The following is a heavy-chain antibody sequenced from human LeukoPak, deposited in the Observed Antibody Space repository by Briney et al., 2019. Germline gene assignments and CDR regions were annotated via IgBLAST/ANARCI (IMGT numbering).Heavy chain of an antibody. V-gene: IGHV4-34*01. CDR2: IYYSGRT. CDR3: ARQDDGGYSYGNFDS. D-gene: IGHD5-18*01. J-gene: IGHJ4*02. CDR1: GGSFSGYY. Sequence: SETLSLTCAVYGGSFSGYYWSWIRQPPGKGLEWIGSIYYSGRTYYNPSLKSRVTISVDTSKNQFSLKMSSVTAADTAVYYCARQDDGGYSYGNFDSWGQGTLVTVSS.